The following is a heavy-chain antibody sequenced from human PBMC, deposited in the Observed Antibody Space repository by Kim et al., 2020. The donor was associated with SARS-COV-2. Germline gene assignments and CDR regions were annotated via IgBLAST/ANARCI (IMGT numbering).Heavy chain of an antibody. CDR1: GFTFSSYW. D-gene: IGHD6-13*01. Sequence: GGSLRLSCAASGFTFSSYWMSWVRQAPGKGLEWVANIKQDGSEKYYVDSVKGRFTISRDNAKNSLYLQMNSLRAEDTAVYYCVRVGRSSWYIEFDPWGQGTLVTVSS. V-gene: IGHV3-7*03. CDR3: VRVGRSSWYIEFDP. CDR2: IKQDGSEK. J-gene: IGHJ5*02.